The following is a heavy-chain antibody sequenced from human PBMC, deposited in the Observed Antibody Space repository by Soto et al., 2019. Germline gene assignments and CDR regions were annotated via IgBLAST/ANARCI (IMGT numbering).Heavy chain of an antibody. D-gene: IGHD6-19*01. CDR3: ARDPGYSSGWSFDP. J-gene: IGHJ5*02. CDR1: VFTFSDYY. CDR2: ISSSGSTI. Sequence: SLRLSCAASVFTFSDYYMSWIRQAPGKGLEWVSYISSSGSTIYYADSVKGRFTISRDNAKNSLYLQMNSLRAEDTAVYYCARDPGYSSGWSFDPWGQGSLVTVSS. V-gene: IGHV3-11*01.